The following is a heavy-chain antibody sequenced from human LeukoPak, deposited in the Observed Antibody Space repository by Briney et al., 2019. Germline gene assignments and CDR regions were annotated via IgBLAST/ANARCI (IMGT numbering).Heavy chain of an antibody. Sequence: SETLSLTCTVSGGSITNYYWSWIRQPPGKGLEWIGFSYYNGNTNYNPSLKSRVTISVDMSKNQFSLSLRSVTAADTAVYYCARVFDVAVAGTDYWGQGTLVTVSS. D-gene: IGHD6-19*01. CDR2: SYYNGNT. J-gene: IGHJ4*02. V-gene: IGHV4-59*01. CDR1: GGSITNYY. CDR3: ARVFDVAVAGTDY.